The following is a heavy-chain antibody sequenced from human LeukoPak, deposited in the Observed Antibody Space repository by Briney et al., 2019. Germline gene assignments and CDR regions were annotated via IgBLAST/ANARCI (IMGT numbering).Heavy chain of an antibody. Sequence: GGSLRLSCAASGFTVSSNYMSWVRQAPGKGLEWVSGISGSGYTTHYADSVKGRFTISRDNSKNTLYLQMNSLRAEDTAIYYCAKNGDRGAYCTGGTCYPYFYYYMDVWGKGTTVTI. CDR3: AKNGDRGAYCTGGTCYPYFYYYMDV. V-gene: IGHV3-23*01. J-gene: IGHJ6*03. CDR2: ISGSGYTT. CDR1: GFTVSSNY. D-gene: IGHD2-15*01.